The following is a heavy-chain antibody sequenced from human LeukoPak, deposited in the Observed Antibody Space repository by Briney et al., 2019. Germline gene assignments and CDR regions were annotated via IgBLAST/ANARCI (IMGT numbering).Heavy chain of an antibody. D-gene: IGHD6-6*01. CDR2: VDPEDGET. CDR3: ATFGGDSSSSPLYYFDY. Sequence: ASVKVSCKTSGYTFTDYYMHWVQQAPGKGLEWMGLVDPEDGETIYAEKFQGRVTITADTSTDTAYMELSSLRSEDTAVYYCATFGGDSSSSPLYYFDYWGQGTLVTVSS. CDR1: GYTFTDYY. J-gene: IGHJ4*02. V-gene: IGHV1-69-2*01.